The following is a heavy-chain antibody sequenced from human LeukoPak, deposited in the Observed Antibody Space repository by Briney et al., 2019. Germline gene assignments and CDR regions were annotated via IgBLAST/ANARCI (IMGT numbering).Heavy chain of an antibody. J-gene: IGHJ3*02. V-gene: IGHV1-18*01. CDR2: ISAYNGNT. CDR1: GYTFTSYG. D-gene: IGHD2-15*01. CDR3: AYCSGGSCYSGNAFDI. Sequence: ASVKVSCKASGYTFTSYGISWVRQAPGQGLEWMGWISAYNGNTNYAQKLQGRVTMTTDTSTSTAYMELRSLRSDDTAVYYCAYCSGGSCYSGNAFDIWGQGTMVTVSS.